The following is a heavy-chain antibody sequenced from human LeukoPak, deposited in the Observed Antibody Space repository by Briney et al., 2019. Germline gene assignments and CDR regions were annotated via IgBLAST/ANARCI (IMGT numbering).Heavy chain of an antibody. CDR2: VSYDGSDK. Sequence: GGSLRLSCAASGFTFSNYGMLWVLQDPGKGLDWMAVVSYDGSDKHYADSVKGRFTISRDNSKNTLYLQLKSLRGDDTAVYYCANRFCTSSGCGVAYWGQGTLVTVSS. D-gene: IGHD2-2*01. CDR3: ANRFCTSSGCGVAY. CDR1: GFTFSNYG. J-gene: IGHJ4*02. V-gene: IGHV3-30*18.